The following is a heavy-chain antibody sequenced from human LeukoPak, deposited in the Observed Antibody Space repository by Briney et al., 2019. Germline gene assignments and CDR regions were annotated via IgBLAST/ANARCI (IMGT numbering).Heavy chain of an antibody. CDR2: ISGSGGST. D-gene: IGHD6-19*01. CDR1: GFTLSDYW. Sequence: GGSLRLSCAAAGFTLSDYWMSWVRQAPGKGLEWVSPISGSGGSTYYADSVKGRFTISRDNSKNTLYLQMNSLRAEDTAVYYCAKGTYSSAWYRGFDYWGQGTLVTVSS. V-gene: IGHV3-23*01. J-gene: IGHJ4*02. CDR3: AKGTYSSAWYRGFDY.